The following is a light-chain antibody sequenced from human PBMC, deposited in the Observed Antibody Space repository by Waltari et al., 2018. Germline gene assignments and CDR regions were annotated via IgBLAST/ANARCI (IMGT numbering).Light chain of an antibody. CDR3: QQYNSYSLLS. CDR2: KAS. V-gene: IGKV1-5*03. CDR1: QSISNW. Sequence: DIQMTQSPSTLSASVGDRFTITCRASQSISNWLAWYQQKPGKAPKLLIYKASTSESGVPSRFSGRGSGTEFTLTISSLQPDDFATYYCQQYNSYSLLSFGGGTKVEIK. J-gene: IGKJ4*01.